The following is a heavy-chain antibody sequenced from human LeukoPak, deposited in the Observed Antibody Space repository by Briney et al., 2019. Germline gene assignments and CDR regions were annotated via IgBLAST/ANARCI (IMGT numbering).Heavy chain of an antibody. CDR2: INPNSGGT. V-gene: IGHV1-2*02. D-gene: IGHD2-2*01. J-gene: IGHJ5*02. CDR1: GYTFTGYY. Sequence: ASVKVSCKASGYTFTGYYMHWVRQAPGQGLEWMGWINPNSGGTNYAQKFQGRVTMTRDTSISTAYMELSRLRSDDTAVYYCATMPIPAAMRVPPAWGQGTLVTVSS. CDR3: ATMPIPAAMRVPPA.